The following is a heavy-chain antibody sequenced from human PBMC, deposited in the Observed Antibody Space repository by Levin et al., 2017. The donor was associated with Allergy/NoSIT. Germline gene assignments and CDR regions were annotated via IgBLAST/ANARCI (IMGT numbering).Heavy chain of an antibody. V-gene: IGHV4-30-4*01. J-gene: IGHJ4*02. CDR2: IYYSGST. Sequence: SETLSLTCTVSGGSISSGDYYWSWIRQPPGKGPEWIGYIYYSGSTYYNPSLKSRVTISVDTSKNQFSLKLSSVTAADTAVYYCARTYYDSSGYYSGNYFDYWGQGTLVTVSS. CDR1: GGSISSGDYY. D-gene: IGHD3-22*01. CDR3: ARTYYDSSGYYSGNYFDY.